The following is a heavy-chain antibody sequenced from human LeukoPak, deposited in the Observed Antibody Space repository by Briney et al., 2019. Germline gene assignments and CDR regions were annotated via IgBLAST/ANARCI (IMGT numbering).Heavy chain of an antibody. CDR3: ARESGSGSYYRSWFDP. CDR1: GFTFSSYA. D-gene: IGHD3-10*01. V-gene: IGHV3-30-3*01. J-gene: IGHJ5*02. CDR2: ISYDGSNK. Sequence: GGSLRLSCAASGFTFSSYAMHWVRQAPGKGLEWVAVISYDGSNKYYADSVKGRFTISRDNSKNTLYLQMNSLRAVDTAVYYCARESGSGSYYRSWFDPWGQGTLVTVSS.